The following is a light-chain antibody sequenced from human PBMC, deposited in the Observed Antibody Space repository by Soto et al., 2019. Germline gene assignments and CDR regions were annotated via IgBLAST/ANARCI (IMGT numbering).Light chain of an antibody. V-gene: IGKV3-15*01. J-gene: IGKJ4*01. CDR2: VAS. CDR3: QQYNNWPLT. Sequence: IVMTQSPATLSVSPGEMATLSFRASQSVSSNLAWYQQKPGQTPRLLIYVASTRATGVPARFTGSGSGTEFTLTITSLQPEDFAIYYCQQYNNWPLTFGGGTKVDIK. CDR1: QSVSSN.